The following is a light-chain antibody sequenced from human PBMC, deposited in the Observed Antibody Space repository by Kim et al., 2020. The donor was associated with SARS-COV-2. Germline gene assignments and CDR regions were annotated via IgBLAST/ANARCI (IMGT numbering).Light chain of an antibody. J-gene: IGLJ1*01. CDR3: QVWDTGSDHYV. CDR2: YDS. CDR1: NIGSKG. V-gene: IGLV3-21*04. Sequence: SYELTQPPSVSVAPGKTARITCGGDNIGSKGVHWYQQKPGQAPVLVIYYDSDRPSGIPERFSGSNSASTATLTISRVEAGDEADYYCQVWDTGSDHYVFG.